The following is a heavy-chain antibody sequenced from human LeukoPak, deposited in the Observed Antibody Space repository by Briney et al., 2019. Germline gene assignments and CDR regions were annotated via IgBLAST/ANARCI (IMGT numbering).Heavy chain of an antibody. J-gene: IGHJ4*02. D-gene: IGHD6-19*01. CDR3: ARGSVARIDPFDY. CDR2: INHSGST. Sequence: SETLSLTCAVYGGSFSGYYWSWIRQPPGKGLEWIGEINHSGSTNYNPSLKSRVTISVDTSKNQFSLKLSSVTAADTAVYYCARGSVARIDPFDYWGQGTLVTASS. CDR1: GGSFSGYY. V-gene: IGHV4-34*01.